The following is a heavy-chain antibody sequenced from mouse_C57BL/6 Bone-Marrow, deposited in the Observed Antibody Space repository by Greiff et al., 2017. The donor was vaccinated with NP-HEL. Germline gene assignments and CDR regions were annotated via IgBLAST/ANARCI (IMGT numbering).Heavy chain of an antibody. D-gene: IGHD3-3*01. Sequence: VQVVESGAELVRPGASVTLSCKASGYTFTDYEMHWVKQTPVHGLEWIGAIDPETGGTAYNQKFKGKAILTADKSSSTAYMELRSLTSEDSAVYYCTRLEGPYWGQGTTLTVSS. J-gene: IGHJ2*01. CDR1: GYTFTDYE. V-gene: IGHV1-15*01. CDR3: TRLEGPY. CDR2: IDPETGGT.